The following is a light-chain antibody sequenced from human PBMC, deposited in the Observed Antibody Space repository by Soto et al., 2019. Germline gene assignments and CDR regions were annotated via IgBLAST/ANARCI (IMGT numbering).Light chain of an antibody. CDR1: QSVTNSY. CDR2: GIS. J-gene: IGKJ1*01. V-gene: IGKV3-20*01. Sequence: EVVLTQSPCTLSLFPGERATLSCRASQSVTNSYLAWYQQKPGQAPRPLIYGISNRATGIPDRFSGSGSGTDFTLTISRLEPEDFAVYYCHQYGYSWTFGQGTKVDIK. CDR3: HQYGYSWT.